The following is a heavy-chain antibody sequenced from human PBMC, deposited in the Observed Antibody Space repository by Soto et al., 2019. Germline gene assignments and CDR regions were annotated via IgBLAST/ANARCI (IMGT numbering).Heavy chain of an antibody. CDR2: IYWDDDK. D-gene: IGHD3-3*01. Sequence: SGPTLVNPTQTLTLTCTFSGFSISTNGMGVGWIRQPPGKALEWLALIYWDDDKRYSPSLKSRLTITKDTSKNQVVLTMTNMEPVDTATYYCARLTILEGWFDPWGQGTMVTSPQ. CDR3: ARLTILEGWFDP. J-gene: IGHJ5*02. CDR1: GFSISTNGMG. V-gene: IGHV2-5*02.